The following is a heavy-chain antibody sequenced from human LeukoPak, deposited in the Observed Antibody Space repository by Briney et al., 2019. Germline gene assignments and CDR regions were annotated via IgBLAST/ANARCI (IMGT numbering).Heavy chain of an antibody. CDR3: GGGQGPYCYYGMDV. V-gene: IGHV4-61*02. CDR2: IYTSGST. CDR1: GGSISSGSYY. Sequence: PSETLSLTCTVSGGSISSGSYYWSWIRQPAGKGLEWIGRIYTSGSTNYNPSLKSRVTISVDTSKNQFSLKLSSVTAADTAVYYCGGGQGPYCYYGMDVWGQGTTVTVSS. J-gene: IGHJ6*02. D-gene: IGHD4-23*01.